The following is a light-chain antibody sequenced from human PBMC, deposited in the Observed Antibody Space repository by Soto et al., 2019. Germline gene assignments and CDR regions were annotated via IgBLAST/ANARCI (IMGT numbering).Light chain of an antibody. J-gene: IGLJ1*01. CDR2: VVS. CDR1: SSDVGGYNY. CDR3: SSYAGSNTYV. Sequence: QSVLAQPPSASGSPGQSVTISCTGTSSDVGGYNYVSWYQQHPGKAPKLMIYVVSKRPSRVPDRFSGSKSGNTASLTVSGLQAEDEADYYCSSYAGSNTYVFGTGTKVTVL. V-gene: IGLV2-8*01.